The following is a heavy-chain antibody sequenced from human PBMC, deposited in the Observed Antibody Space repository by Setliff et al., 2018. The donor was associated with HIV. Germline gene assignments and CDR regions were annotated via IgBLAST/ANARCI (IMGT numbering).Heavy chain of an antibody. J-gene: IGHJ4*02. CDR2: ISAYNGNT. V-gene: IGHV1-18*01. Sequence: ASVKVSCKASGYTFTSYGISWVRQAPGQGLEWMGWISAYNGNTNYAQKLQGRVTMTTDTSTSTAYMELRSLRSDDTAVYYCARDRLDSVSCEGGVRVGTDYWGQGTLVTVSS. D-gene: IGHD3-16*01. CDR3: ARDRLDSVSCEGGVRVGTDY. CDR1: GYTFTSYG.